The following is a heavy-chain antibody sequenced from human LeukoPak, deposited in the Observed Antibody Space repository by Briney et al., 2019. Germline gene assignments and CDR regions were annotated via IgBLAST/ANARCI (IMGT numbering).Heavy chain of an antibody. CDR3: ARQTGSGLFILP. Sequence: SETLSLTCSVSGDSITGYYWGWIRQPPGKGLEWIGSIYYSGNTYYNASLKSQVSISIDTSKNQFSLRLTSVTAADTAVYYCARQTGSGLFILPGGQGTLVTVSS. D-gene: IGHD3/OR15-3a*01. CDR2: IYYSGNT. J-gene: IGHJ4*02. CDR1: GDSITGYY. V-gene: IGHV4-39*01.